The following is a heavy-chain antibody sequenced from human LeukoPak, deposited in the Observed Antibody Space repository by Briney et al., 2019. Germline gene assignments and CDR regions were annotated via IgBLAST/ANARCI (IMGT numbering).Heavy chain of an antibody. CDR2: IIPIFGTA. V-gene: IGHV1-69*13. Sequence: SVKVSCKASGGTFSSYAISWVRQAPGQGLEWMGGIIPIFGTANYAQKFQGRVTITADESTSTAYMELSSLRSEDTAVYYCARARGSGSYYGHDYYYYYYMDVWGQGTTVTVSS. J-gene: IGHJ6*03. CDR1: GGTFSSYA. D-gene: IGHD3-10*01. CDR3: ARARGSGSYYGHDYYYYYYMDV.